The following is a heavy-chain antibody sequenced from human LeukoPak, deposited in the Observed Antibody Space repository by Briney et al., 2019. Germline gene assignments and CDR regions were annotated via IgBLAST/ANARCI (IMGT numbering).Heavy chain of an antibody. Sequence: SETLSLTCAVYGGSFSGYYWSWIRQPPGKGLEWIGEINHSGSTNYNPSLKSRVTISVDTSKNQFSLKLSSVTTADTAVYYCARGGRVVGATFPFDYWGQGTLVTVSS. CDR3: ARGGRVVGATFPFDY. V-gene: IGHV4-34*01. D-gene: IGHD1-26*01. CDR1: GGSFSGYY. J-gene: IGHJ4*02. CDR2: INHSGST.